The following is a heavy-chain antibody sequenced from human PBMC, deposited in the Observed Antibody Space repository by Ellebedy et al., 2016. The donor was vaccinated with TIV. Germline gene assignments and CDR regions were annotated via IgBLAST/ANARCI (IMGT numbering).Heavy chain of an antibody. CDR3: ARVGPNSSGWYYYYYGMDV. Sequence: ASVKVSCKASGYTFTGYYVHWVRQAPGQGLEWMGWINPSSGTTIYAQKFQGRVTMTRDTSISTAYMELSRLRSDDTAVYYCARVGPNSSGWYYYYYGMDVWGQGTTVTVSS. V-gene: IGHV1-2*02. D-gene: IGHD6-19*01. CDR1: GYTFTGYY. J-gene: IGHJ6*02. CDR2: INPSSGTT.